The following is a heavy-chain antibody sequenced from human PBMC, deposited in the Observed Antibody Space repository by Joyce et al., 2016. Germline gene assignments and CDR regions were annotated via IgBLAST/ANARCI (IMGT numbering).Heavy chain of an antibody. Sequence: EMQLVESGGGLVQPGGSLRLSCAASGSTLTDHYVDWVRQAPGKALEWSGRSRDKASRYTTEYAASVKGRFTISRDDSDNSVYLQMNSLKIEDTAVYYCSRGDPSTTNRFDPWGQGTLVFVSS. CDR1: GSTLTDHY. D-gene: IGHD2-8*01. CDR2: SRDKASRYTT. V-gene: IGHV3-72*01. J-gene: IGHJ5*02. CDR3: SRGDPSTTNRFDP.